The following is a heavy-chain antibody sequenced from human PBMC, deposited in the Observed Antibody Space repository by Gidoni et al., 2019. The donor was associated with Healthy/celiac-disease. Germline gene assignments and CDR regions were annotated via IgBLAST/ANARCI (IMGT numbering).Heavy chain of an antibody. CDR3: TRGEVYSSSKFDP. J-gene: IGHJ5*02. V-gene: IGHV3-73*02. CDR2: IRSKANSYAT. D-gene: IGHD6-6*01. CDR1: GFTFRGSA. Sequence: EVQLVESGGGLVQPGGSLKLSCAASGFTFRGSAMHWVRQASGKGLEWVGRIRSKANSYATAYAASVKGRFTISRDDSKNTAYLQMNSLKTEDTAVYYCTRGEVYSSSKFDPWGQGTLVTVSS.